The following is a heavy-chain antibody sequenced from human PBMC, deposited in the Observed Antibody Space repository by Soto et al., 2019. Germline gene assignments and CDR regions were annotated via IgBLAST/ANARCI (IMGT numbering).Heavy chain of an antibody. Sequence: GGSLRLSXAASGFTFSTYWMSWVRQAPGKGLEWVANIKQDGSEKYYVDSVKGRFTISRDNAKNSLYLQMNSLRAEDTAVYYCARRILVVSANWFDPWGQGTLVTVSS. V-gene: IGHV3-7*01. CDR3: ARRILVVSANWFDP. D-gene: IGHD3-22*01. CDR2: IKQDGSEK. J-gene: IGHJ5*02. CDR1: GFTFSTYW.